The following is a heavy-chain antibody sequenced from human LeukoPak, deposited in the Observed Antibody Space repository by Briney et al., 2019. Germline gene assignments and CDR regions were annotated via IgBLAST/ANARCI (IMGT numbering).Heavy chain of an antibody. CDR3: AKDLGIVVVITAAFDI. J-gene: IGHJ3*02. CDR2: ISGSGGST. D-gene: IGHD3-22*01. Sequence: GGSLRLSCAASGFTFSSYAMSWVRQAPGKGLEWVSAISGSGGSTYYADSVKGRFTISRDNSKNTLCLQMNSLRAEDTAVYYCAKDLGIVVVITAAFDIWGQGTMVTVSS. CDR1: GFTFSSYA. V-gene: IGHV3-23*01.